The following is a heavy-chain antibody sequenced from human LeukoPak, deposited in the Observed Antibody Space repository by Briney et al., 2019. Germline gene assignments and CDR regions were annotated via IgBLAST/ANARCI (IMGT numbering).Heavy chain of an antibody. D-gene: IGHD3-10*01. J-gene: IGHJ5*02. CDR1: GFTFSYYG. V-gene: IGHV3-30*02. CDR3: VKDLMRDRWFGES. Sequence: GGSLRLSCAASGFTFSYYGMHWVRQSPGKGLEWVAFIRFEVNDKFYADFVKGRFTISRDNHKNTLYLEMNGLRVEDTAVYYCVKDLMRDRWFGESWGQGTLVTVSS. CDR2: IRFEVNDK.